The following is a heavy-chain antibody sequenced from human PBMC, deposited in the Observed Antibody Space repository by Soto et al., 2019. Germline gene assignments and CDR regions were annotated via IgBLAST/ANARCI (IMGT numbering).Heavy chain of an antibody. CDR2: IDPSDSYT. Sequence: GESLKISCKGSGYSFTSYWLSWVRQMPGKGLEWVGRIDPSDSYTTYCPSFHGHGTISADKSISTAYQQWSSRKASDTAMYYCASVNFRSGGSYYYYYGMDVWGQGTTVTVSS. V-gene: IGHV5-10-1*01. CDR3: ASVNFRSGGSYYYYYGMDV. D-gene: IGHD2-15*01. J-gene: IGHJ6*02. CDR1: GYSFTSYW.